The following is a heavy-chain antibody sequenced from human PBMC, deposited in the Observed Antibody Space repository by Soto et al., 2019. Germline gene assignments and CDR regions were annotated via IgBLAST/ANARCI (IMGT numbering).Heavy chain of an antibody. CDR1: GGSISSYY. Sequence: QVQLQESGPGLVKPSGTLSLTCTVSGGSISSYYWTWLRQRPGKELEWIGYIYYTGRSNYNPSLKSRVTMSVDTSNNQFSLRLSSVTAADTAIYYCARDLTIGGFFDPWGQGTLVSVSS. CDR2: IYYTGRS. V-gene: IGHV4-59*13. CDR3: ARDLTIGGFFDP. J-gene: IGHJ5*02. D-gene: IGHD3-10*01.